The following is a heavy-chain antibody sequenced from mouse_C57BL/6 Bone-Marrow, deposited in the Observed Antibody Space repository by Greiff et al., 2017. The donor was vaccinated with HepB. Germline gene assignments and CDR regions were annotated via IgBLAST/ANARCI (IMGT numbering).Heavy chain of an antibody. Sequence: QVQLQQSGAELARPGASVKMSCKASGYTFTSYTMHWVKQRPGQGLEWIGYINPSSGYTKYNQKFKDKATLTADKSSSTAYMQLCSLTSEDSAVYYCSFYDYDYFDYWGQGTTLTVSS. V-gene: IGHV1-4*01. J-gene: IGHJ2*01. CDR1: GYTFTSYT. CDR3: SFYDYDYFDY. D-gene: IGHD2-4*01. CDR2: INPSSGYT.